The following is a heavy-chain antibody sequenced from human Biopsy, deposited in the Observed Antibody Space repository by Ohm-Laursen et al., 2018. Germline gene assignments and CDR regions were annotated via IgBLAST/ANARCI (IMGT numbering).Heavy chain of an antibody. Sequence: SVKVSCKASGDSFTSYAIGWVRQAPGQGLEWMGGIIPMLGTVQYARKLRGRVTVAADTSTSTATMELRSLRSDDTAVYYCATKLTGYFHHWGQGTLVIVSS. J-gene: IGHJ1*01. V-gene: IGHV1-69*10. CDR2: IIPMLGTV. CDR3: ATKLTGYFHH. CDR1: GDSFTSYA. D-gene: IGHD3-9*01.